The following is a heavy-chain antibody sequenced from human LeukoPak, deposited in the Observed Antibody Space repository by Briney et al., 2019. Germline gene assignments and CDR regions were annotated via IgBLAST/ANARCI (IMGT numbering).Heavy chain of an antibody. V-gene: IGHV1-8*01. CDR1: GYTFTSYD. Sequence: ASVKVSCKASGYTFTSYDINWVRQAPGQGLEWMGWMNPNSGNTGYAQKFQGRVTMTRNTSISTAYMELSSLRSEDTAVYYCARGSYYDILTGYQNWFDPWGQGTLVTVSS. CDR3: ARGSYYDILTGYQNWFDP. J-gene: IGHJ5*02. CDR2: MNPNSGNT. D-gene: IGHD3-9*01.